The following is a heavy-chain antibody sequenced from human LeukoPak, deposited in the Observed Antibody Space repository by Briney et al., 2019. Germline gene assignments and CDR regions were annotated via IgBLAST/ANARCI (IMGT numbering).Heavy chain of an antibody. CDR3: ARHCSSTSCSSWYYGMDV. V-gene: IGHV4-59*08. CDR1: DGCISSYY. CDR2: IYSSGNS. Sequence: PSETLSLTCTVSDGCISSYYWSWIRQPPGKGLEFIGYIYSSGNSNYNPSLKSRVTISVDTSKNQFSLSLSSVTAADTAVYYCARHCSSTSCSSWYYGMDVWGHGTTVTVSS. D-gene: IGHD2-2*01. J-gene: IGHJ6*02.